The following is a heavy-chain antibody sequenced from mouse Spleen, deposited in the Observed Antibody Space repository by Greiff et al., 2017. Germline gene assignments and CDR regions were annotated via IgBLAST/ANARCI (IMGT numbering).Heavy chain of an antibody. CDR1: GYTFTSYT. J-gene: IGHJ3*01. CDR2: INPSSGYT. D-gene: IGHD2-5*01. V-gene: IGHV1-4*01. CDR3: ARSYSNWFAY. Sequence: QVQLKQSGAELARPGASVKMSCKASGYTFTSYTMHWVKQRPGQGLEWIGYINPSSGYTKYNQKFKDKATLTADKSSSTAYMQLNSLTSEDSAVYYCARSYSNWFAYWGQGTLVTVSA.